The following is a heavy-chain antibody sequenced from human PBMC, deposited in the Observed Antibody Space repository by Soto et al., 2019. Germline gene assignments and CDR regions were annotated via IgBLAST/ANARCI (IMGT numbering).Heavy chain of an antibody. CDR2: IDPSDSQT. Sequence: VQSLRIWCRGAGYSFAGYWITWVRQKPGKGLEWMGRIDPSDSQTYYSPSFRGHVTISVTKSITTVFLQWSSLRASDTAMYYCARQIYDSDTGPNFQYYFDSWGQGTPVTVSS. V-gene: IGHV5-10-1*01. CDR1: GYSFAGYW. D-gene: IGHD3-22*01. J-gene: IGHJ4*02. CDR3: ARQIYDSDTGPNFQYYFDS.